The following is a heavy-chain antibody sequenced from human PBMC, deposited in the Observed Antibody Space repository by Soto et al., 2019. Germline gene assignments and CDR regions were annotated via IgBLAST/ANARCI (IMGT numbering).Heavy chain of an antibody. Sequence: QVQLVQSGAEVKKPGSSVKVSCKASGGTFSSYAISWVRQAPGQGLEWMGGIIPIFGTANYAQKFQGRVTITADESTSTAYMELSSLRSEDTAVYYCARDGWNYYGSGSYYNWFDPWGQGNLVTVSS. J-gene: IGHJ5*02. D-gene: IGHD3-10*01. V-gene: IGHV1-69*01. CDR2: IIPIFGTA. CDR1: GGTFSSYA. CDR3: ARDGWNYYGSGSYYNWFDP.